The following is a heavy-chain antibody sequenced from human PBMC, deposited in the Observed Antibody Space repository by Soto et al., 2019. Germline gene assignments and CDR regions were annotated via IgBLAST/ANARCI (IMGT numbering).Heavy chain of an antibody. Sequence: QVLLAQSGAEVKKPGSSVKVSCQTSRGTFNTSPISWVRQAPGQGLEWLGDIVPVFGMVNYAQQFQDRLILTAYVSTTSVCMAVSRLTPDDTAVYFCATPHLRGRHFDYRSPATASLYHSGLGVWGQGTTVIV. D-gene: IGHD3-3*01. CDR3: ATPHLRGRHFDYRSPATASLYHSGLGV. J-gene: IGHJ6*02. V-gene: IGHV1-69*01. CDR1: RGTFNTSP. CDR2: IVPVFGMV.